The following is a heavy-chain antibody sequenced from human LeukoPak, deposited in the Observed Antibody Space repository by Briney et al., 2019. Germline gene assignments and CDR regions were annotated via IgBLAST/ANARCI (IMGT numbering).Heavy chain of an antibody. D-gene: IGHD3-22*01. V-gene: IGHV1-2*02. Sequence: VASVKVSCKASGYTFTGYYMHWVRQAPGQEVEWMGWINPNSGGTNYAQKFQGRVTMTRDTSISTAYMELSRLRSDDTAVYYCARDDSSGYYFDGYNWFDPWGQGTLVTVSS. CDR3: ARDDSSGYYFDGYNWFDP. CDR1: GYTFTGYY. J-gene: IGHJ5*02. CDR2: INPNSGGT.